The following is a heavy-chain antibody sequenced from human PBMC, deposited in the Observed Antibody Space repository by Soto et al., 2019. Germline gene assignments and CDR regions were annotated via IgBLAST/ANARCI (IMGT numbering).Heavy chain of an antibody. Sequence: GASVKVSCKASGYDFTAYDINWVRQASGQGLEWMGWMNPINGATGTARRFQGRVSMTRNTDTGTAYVELTSLRSDDTAVYFCGRGPSPRAPARGPPYYYAMDVWGQGTTVTVSS. V-gene: IGHV1-8*02. D-gene: IGHD2-2*01. J-gene: IGHJ6*02. CDR2: MNPINGAT. CDR1: GYDFTAYD. CDR3: GRGPSPRAPARGPPYYYAMDV.